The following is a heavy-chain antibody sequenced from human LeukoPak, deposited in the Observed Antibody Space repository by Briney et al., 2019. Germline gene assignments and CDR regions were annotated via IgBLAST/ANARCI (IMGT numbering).Heavy chain of an antibody. CDR1: GFTFSGFD. J-gene: IGHJ6*01. V-gene: IGHV3-23*01. D-gene: IGHD1-26*01. Sequence: GGSLRLSCAASGFTFSGFDVSWVRRTPGKGLEWVSGISGSGDNTLYADSVKGRFTISRDNSKNTLYLEMNSLRAEDTAIYYCAKMKGHPLPKYYMDVWGQGTTVTVSS. CDR3: AKMKGHPLPKYYMDV. CDR2: ISGSGDNT.